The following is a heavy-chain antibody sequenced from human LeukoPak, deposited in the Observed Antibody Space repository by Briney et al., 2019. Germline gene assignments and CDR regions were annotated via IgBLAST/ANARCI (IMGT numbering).Heavy chain of an antibody. CDR3: AGGYSYGSDY. D-gene: IGHD5-18*01. J-gene: IGHJ4*02. CDR2: IKSKTDGGTT. V-gene: IGHV3-15*01. CDR1: GFTFSNAW. Sequence: GGSLRLSCAASGFTFSNAWMSWVRQAPGKGLEWVGRIKSKTDGGTTDYAAPVKGRFTISRDDSKNTLYLQMNSLRAEDTAVYYCAGGYSYGSDYWGQGTLVTVSS.